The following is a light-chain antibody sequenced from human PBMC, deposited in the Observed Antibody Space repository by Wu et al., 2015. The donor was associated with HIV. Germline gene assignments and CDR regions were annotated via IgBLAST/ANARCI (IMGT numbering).Light chain of an antibody. V-gene: IGKV3-11*01. CDR2: DAS. Sequence: EIVLTQSPATLSLSPGERATLSCRASQSVSSYLAWYQQKPGQAPRLLIYDASNRATDIPARFSGSGSGTDFTLIISSLEPEDFAIYYCQQRINWVWTFGQGTKVEIK. J-gene: IGKJ1*01. CDR3: QQRINWVWT. CDR1: QSVSSY.